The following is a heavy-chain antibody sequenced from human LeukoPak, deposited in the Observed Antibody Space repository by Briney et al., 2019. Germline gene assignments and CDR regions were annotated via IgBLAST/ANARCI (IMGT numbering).Heavy chain of an antibody. CDR3: AKGNCGADCYPDY. CDR1: GFTFDDYA. Sequence: GGSLRLSRAASGFTFDDYAMHWVRQAPGKGLEWVSGISWYSGSIAYADFVKGRFTISRDNAKNSLYLQMNSLRPEDTALYYCAKGNCGADCYPDYWGQGTLVTVSS. CDR2: ISWYSGSI. D-gene: IGHD2-21*02. J-gene: IGHJ4*02. V-gene: IGHV3-9*01.